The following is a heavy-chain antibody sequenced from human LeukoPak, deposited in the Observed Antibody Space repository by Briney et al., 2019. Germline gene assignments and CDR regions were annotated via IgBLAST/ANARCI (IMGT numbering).Heavy chain of an antibody. Sequence: SGTLSLTCAVYGGSFSGYYWSWIRQPPGKGLEWIGEINHSGSTNYNPSLKSRVTISVDTSKNQFSLKLSSVTAADTAVYYCARARSGSYREIDYWGQGTLVTVSS. J-gene: IGHJ4*02. CDR2: INHSGST. D-gene: IGHD1-26*01. CDR3: ARARSGSYREIDY. V-gene: IGHV4-34*01. CDR1: GGSFSGYY.